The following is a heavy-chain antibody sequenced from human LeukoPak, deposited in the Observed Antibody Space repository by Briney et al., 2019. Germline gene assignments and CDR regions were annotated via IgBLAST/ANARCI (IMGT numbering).Heavy chain of an antibody. Sequence: SETLSLTCTVSGGSISSYYWGWFRQPPGKGLEWIGNIYYSGSTYYNPSLKSRVTISVDTSKNQFSLMVTSVTAADTAVYYCAKATGYLLWGQGTLVTVSS. V-gene: IGHV4-39*07. CDR2: IYYSGST. CDR3: AKATGYLL. D-gene: IGHD1-14*01. CDR1: GGSISSYY. J-gene: IGHJ4*02.